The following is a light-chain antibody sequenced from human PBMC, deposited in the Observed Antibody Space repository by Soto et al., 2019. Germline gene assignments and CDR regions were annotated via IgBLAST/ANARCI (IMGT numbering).Light chain of an antibody. CDR2: ATS. V-gene: IGKV1-39*01. CDR3: QQSYDMPPT. CDR1: ETVSKS. Sequence: DIQMTQSPSTLPASAGDRVTITCRASETVSKSLNWYRQRPGRAPELLVYATSHLQNGVPSRFSGSGSGTAFTLAISSLQPEDFATYYCQQSYDMPPTFGQGTGVEI. J-gene: IGKJ1*01.